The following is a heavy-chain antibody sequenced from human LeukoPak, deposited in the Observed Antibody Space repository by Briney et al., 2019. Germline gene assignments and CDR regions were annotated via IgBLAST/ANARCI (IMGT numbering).Heavy chain of an antibody. Sequence: ASVKVSCKASGYTFTSYDINWVRQATGQGLEWMGWMNPNSGNTGYAQKFQGRVTITRDTSASTAYMELSSLRSEDTAVYYCARDDVWDDFWSGYSLFDPWGQGTLVTVSS. CDR3: ARDDVWDDFWSGYSLFDP. D-gene: IGHD3-3*01. CDR2: MNPNSGNT. CDR1: GYTFTSYD. V-gene: IGHV1-8*01. J-gene: IGHJ5*02.